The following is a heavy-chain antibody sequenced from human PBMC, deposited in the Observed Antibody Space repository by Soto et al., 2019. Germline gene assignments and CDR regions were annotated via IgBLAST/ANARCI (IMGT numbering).Heavy chain of an antibody. CDR3: ARGGDIVVVPAASTLSAGYYFDY. V-gene: IGHV3-30-3*01. Sequence: PGGSLRLSCAASGFTFSSYAMHWVRQAPGKGLEWVAVISYDGSNKYYADSVKGRFTISRDNSKNTLYLQMNSLRAEDTAVYYCARGGDIVVVPAASTLSAGYYFDYWGQGTLVTVSS. D-gene: IGHD2-2*01. J-gene: IGHJ4*02. CDR1: GFTFSSYA. CDR2: ISYDGSNK.